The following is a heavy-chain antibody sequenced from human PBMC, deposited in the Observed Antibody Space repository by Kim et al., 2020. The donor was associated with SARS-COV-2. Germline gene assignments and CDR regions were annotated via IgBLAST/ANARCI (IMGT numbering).Heavy chain of an antibody. CDR3: AKEAGLDYYDSSGYCMDV. Sequence: GGSLRLSCAASGFTFSSYGMHWVRQAPGKGLEWVAVISYDGSNKYYADSVKGRFTISRDNSKNTLYLQMNSLRAEDTAVYYCAKEAGLDYYDSSGYCMDVWGQGPTVTVS. CDR2: ISYDGSNK. V-gene: IGHV3-30*18. J-gene: IGHJ6*02. D-gene: IGHD3-22*01. CDR1: GFTFSSYG.